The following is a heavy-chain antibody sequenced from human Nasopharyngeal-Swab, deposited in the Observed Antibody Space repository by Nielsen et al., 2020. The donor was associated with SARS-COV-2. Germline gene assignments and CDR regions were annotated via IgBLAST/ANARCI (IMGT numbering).Heavy chain of an antibody. V-gene: IGHV3-7*01. Sequence: GGSLRLSCATSGFTLSRFWMTWVRQAPGKGLEWVANLNKDGSETYYVDSVKGRFTISRDNAKNSLFLQMNTLRGEDTAVYYCVRNMDVWGQGTTVTVSS. CDR2: LNKDGSET. J-gene: IGHJ6*02. CDR3: VRNMDV. CDR1: GFTLSRFW.